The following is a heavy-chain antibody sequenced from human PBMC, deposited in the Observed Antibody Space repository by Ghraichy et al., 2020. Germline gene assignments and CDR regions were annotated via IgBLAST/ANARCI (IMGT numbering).Heavy chain of an antibody. V-gene: IGHV4-39*01. J-gene: IGHJ5*02. CDR2: IYYSGST. D-gene: IGHD2-15*01. CDR3: ARSGLVVVAATEFDP. Sequence: SETLSLTCTVSGGSISSSSYYWGWIRQPPGKGLEWIGSIYYSGSTYYNPSLKSRVTISVDTSKNQFSLKLSSVTAADTAVYYCARSGLVVVAATEFDPWGQGTLVTVSS. CDR1: GGSISSSSYY.